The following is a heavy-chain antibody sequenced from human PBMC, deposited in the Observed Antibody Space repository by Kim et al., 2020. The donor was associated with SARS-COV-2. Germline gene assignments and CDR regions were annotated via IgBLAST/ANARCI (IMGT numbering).Heavy chain of an antibody. J-gene: IGHJ6*02. V-gene: IGHV3-30*04. Sequence: GGSLRLSCAASGFTFSHYGVHWVRQAPGKGLEWVAVISKDGSNKHYADSVKGRFTISRDNSKNTLYLQMTSLRSEDTAVYYCARDPQPPLEYSYYYGMEVWGQGTMVTVSS. CDR3: ARDPQPPLEYSYYYGMEV. CDR1: GFTFSHYG. CDR2: ISKDGSNK. D-gene: IGHD2-15*01.